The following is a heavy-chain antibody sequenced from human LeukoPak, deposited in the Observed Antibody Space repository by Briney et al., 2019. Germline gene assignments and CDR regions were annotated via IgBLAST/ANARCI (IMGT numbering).Heavy chain of an antibody. J-gene: IGHJ4*02. V-gene: IGHV4-34*01. Sequence: SETLSLTCAVYGGSFSGYYWSWIRQPPGKGLEWIGEVSHSGRTNYNPSLKSRLTISVDTSKYQFSLKVSSVTAADTAVYYCARGYPHGSGSYYNDYWGQGILVTVSS. D-gene: IGHD3-10*01. CDR3: ARGYPHGSGSYYNDY. CDR2: VSHSGRT. CDR1: GGSFSGYY.